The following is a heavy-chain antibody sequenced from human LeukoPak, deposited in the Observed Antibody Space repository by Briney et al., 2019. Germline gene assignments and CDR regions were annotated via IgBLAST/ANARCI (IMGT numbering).Heavy chain of an antibody. CDR1: GFTFSSYA. V-gene: IGHV3-30-3*01. CDR3: ARDLGDVLLWFGELRP. J-gene: IGHJ5*02. D-gene: IGHD3-10*01. Sequence: GRSLRLSCAASGFTFSSYAMHWVRQAPGKGLEWVAVISYDGSNKYYADSVKGRFTISRDNSKNTLYLQMNSLRAEDTAVYYCARDLGDVLLWFGELRPWGQGTLVTVSS. CDR2: ISYDGSNK.